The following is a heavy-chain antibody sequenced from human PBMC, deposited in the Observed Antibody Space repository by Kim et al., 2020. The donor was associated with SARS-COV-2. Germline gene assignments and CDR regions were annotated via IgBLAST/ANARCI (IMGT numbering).Heavy chain of an antibody. Sequence: GGSLRLSCAASGFTFSSYEMNWVRQAPGKGLEWVSYISSSGSTIYYADSVKGRFTISRDNAKNSLYLQMNSLRAEDTAVYYCASQGWQLAEFDYWGQGTLVTVSS. CDR1: GFTFSSYE. J-gene: IGHJ4*02. D-gene: IGHD6-6*01. V-gene: IGHV3-48*03. CDR2: ISSSGSTI. CDR3: ASQGWQLAEFDY.